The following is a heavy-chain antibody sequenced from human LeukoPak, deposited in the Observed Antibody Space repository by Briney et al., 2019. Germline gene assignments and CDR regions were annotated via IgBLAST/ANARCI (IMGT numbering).Heavy chain of an antibody. J-gene: IGHJ4*02. D-gene: IGHD4-11*01. CDR2: IYYSGST. V-gene: IGHV4-39*01. CDR3: ARPQRYSNYALDY. CDR1: GGSISGSSYY. Sequence: SETLSLTCTVSGGSISGSSYYWGWIRQPPGKGLEWIGSIYYSGSTYYKPSLKSRVTMSVDTSKNQFSLKLSSVTAADTAVYYCARPQRYSNYALDYWGQGTPVTVSS.